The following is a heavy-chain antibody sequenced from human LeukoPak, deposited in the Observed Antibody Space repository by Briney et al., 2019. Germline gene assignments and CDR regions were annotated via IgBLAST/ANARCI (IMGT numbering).Heavy chain of an antibody. CDR2: IDPSDSYT. V-gene: IGHV5-10-1*01. Sequence: GESLKISCKGSGYSFTNYWINWVRQMPGKGLEWMGRIDPSDSYTNYSPSFQGHVSISADNSITTAYLQWSSLKASDTAMYFCARYEVNQWLPTGAFDIWGQGTMVTVSS. J-gene: IGHJ3*02. CDR3: ARYEVNQWLPTGAFDI. D-gene: IGHD6-19*01. CDR1: GYSFTNYW.